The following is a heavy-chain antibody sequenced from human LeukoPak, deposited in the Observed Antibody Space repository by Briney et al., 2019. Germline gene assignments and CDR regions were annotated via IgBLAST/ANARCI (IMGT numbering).Heavy chain of an antibody. CDR2: ISWNSGSI. CDR3: AKDKYRMITFEGGSGFFDY. D-gene: IGHD3-16*01. Sequence: GRSLRLSCAASGFTFDDYAMHWVRQAPGKGLEWVSGISWNSGSIGYADSVKGRFTISRDNAKNSLYLQMNSLRAEDTALYYCAKDKYRMITFEGGSGFFDYWGQGTLVTVSS. V-gene: IGHV3-9*01. CDR1: GFTFDDYA. J-gene: IGHJ4*02.